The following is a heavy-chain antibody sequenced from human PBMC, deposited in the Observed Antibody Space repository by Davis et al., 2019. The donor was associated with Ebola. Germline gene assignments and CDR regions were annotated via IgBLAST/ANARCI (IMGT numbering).Heavy chain of an antibody. Sequence: AASVKVSCKTSGYTFINYGYSWVRQAPGQGLEWMGWISAISDKTNYAQRYQGRVTMTTDTSKSTAYMELRSLGYDDTAVYYCAIGGTTGGFDYWGQGTLVTVSS. CDR2: ISAISDKT. J-gene: IGHJ4*02. CDR3: AIGGTTGGFDY. V-gene: IGHV1-18*01. D-gene: IGHD3-16*01. CDR1: GYTFINYG.